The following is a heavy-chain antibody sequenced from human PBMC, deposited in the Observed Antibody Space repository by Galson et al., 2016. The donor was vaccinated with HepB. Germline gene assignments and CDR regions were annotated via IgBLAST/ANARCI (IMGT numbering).Heavy chain of an antibody. CDR2: IHPGDSDA. J-gene: IGHJ6*02. D-gene: IGHD4-17*01. V-gene: IGHV5-51*01. CDR3: AKRGVEPTVTAYYYYGMDV. Sequence: EWMGMIHPGDSDARYGPSFHGQVTISADKSINTAYQQWSNPRAPDTAIYYCAKRGVEPTVTAYYYYGMDVWGQGTTVTVSS.